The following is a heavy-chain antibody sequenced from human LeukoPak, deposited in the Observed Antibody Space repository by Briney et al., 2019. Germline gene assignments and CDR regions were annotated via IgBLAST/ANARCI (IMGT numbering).Heavy chain of an antibody. V-gene: IGHV6-1*01. CDR1: GDSVSRNSAA. CDR3: ARVRCSGGSCYSPYYFDY. CDR2: TYYRSKWYN. J-gene: IGHJ4*02. D-gene: IGHD2-15*01. Sequence: SQTLSLTCAISGDSVSRNSAAWNWIRQSPSRGLEWLGRTYYRSKWYNDYAVSVKSRITINPDTSKNQFSLQLNSVTPEDTAVYYCARVRCSGGSCYSPYYFDYWGQGTLVTVSS.